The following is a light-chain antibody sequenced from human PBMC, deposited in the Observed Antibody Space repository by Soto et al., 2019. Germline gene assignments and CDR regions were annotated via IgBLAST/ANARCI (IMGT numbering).Light chain of an antibody. CDR1: QFVSSN. V-gene: IGKV3D-15*01. CDR2: GAS. Sequence: EIVMTQSPVTLSVSPGERATLSCRASQFVSSNLAWYQQKPGQAPRLLIYGASTRATGIPARFSGSGSGTEFTLTISKLQSEDFAVYFCQKYHNWPPITFGQGTRLEIK. CDR3: QKYHNWPPIT. J-gene: IGKJ5*01.